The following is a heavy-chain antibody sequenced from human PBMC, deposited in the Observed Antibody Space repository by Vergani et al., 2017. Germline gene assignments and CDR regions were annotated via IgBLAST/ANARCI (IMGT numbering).Heavy chain of an antibody. J-gene: IGHJ4*02. CDR1: GFIFKNHS. V-gene: IGHV3-7*01. CDR2: IKQDGSEK. D-gene: IGHD5-12*01. Sequence: VQLVESGGGVVQPGTSLRLSCAASGFIFKNHSMQWVRQAPGKGLEWVANIKQDGSEKYYVDSVKGRFTISRDNAKNSLYLQMNSLRAEDTAVYYCARDPGGSGYDRGDYFDYWGQGTLVTVSS. CDR3: ARDPGGSGYDRGDYFDY.